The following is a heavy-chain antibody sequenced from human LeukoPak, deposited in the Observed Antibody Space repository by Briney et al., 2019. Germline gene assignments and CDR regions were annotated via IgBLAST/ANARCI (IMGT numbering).Heavy chain of an antibody. Sequence: PGGSLRLSCAASGFTSSSHDMNWVRQAPGKGLEWVSYISSSGRTIYYANSVKGRLTISRDNAKNSLYLQMNSLRAEDTAVYYCARDKGDSSGWSWGQGTLVTVSS. J-gene: IGHJ5*02. CDR2: ISSSGRTI. CDR3: ARDKGDSSGWS. CDR1: GFTSSSHD. V-gene: IGHV3-48*03. D-gene: IGHD6-19*01.